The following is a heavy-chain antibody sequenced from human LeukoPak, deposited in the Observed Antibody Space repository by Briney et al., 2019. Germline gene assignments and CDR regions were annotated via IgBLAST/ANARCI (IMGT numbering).Heavy chain of an antibody. D-gene: IGHD1-14*01. CDR1: GFTFSNFV. Sequence: GGALRHSCSTSGFTFSNFVMQGVRQTPGKGLEYVSVISIVGSQYYPDSVKGGFTILRDNSKIPLYLQINSLRPENTAIYCVSKNVGNICQPHSRGQGTLVTVSS. J-gene: IGHJ5*01. CDR3: SKNVGNICQPHS. CDR2: ISIVGSQ. V-gene: IGHV3-64*04.